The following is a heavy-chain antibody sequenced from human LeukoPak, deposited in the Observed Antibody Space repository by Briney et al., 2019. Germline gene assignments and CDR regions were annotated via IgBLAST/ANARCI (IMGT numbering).Heavy chain of an antibody. V-gene: IGHV1-24*01. D-gene: IGHD2-15*01. Sequence: ASVKVSCKVSGYTLTELSMHWVRQAPGKGLEWMGGFDPEDGETIYAQKFQGRVTMTEDTSTDTAYMELSSLRSEDTAVYYCATDLSGGGVVVAAWAFDIWGQETMVTVSS. CDR3: ATDLSGGGVVVAAWAFDI. CDR2: FDPEDGET. J-gene: IGHJ3*02. CDR1: GYTLTELS.